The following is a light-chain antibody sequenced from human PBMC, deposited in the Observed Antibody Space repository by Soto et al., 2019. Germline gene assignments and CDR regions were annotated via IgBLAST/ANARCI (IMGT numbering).Light chain of an antibody. J-gene: IGKJ1*01. CDR2: GAS. V-gene: IGKV3D-7*01. CDR1: QSVSSSY. CDR3: QQDYNLPLT. Sequence: EIVMTQSPATLSLSPGERATLSCRASQSVSSSYLSWYQQKPGQAPRLLIYGASTRDTGIPARFSGSGSGTDFTLTISSLQPEDFAVYYCQQDYNLPLTFGQGTKVEIK.